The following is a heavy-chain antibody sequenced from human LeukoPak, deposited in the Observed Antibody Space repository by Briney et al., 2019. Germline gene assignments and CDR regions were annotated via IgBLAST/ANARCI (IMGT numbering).Heavy chain of an antibody. J-gene: IGHJ4*02. D-gene: IGHD7-27*01. Sequence: GGSLSLSCAASGFTFSDYYMSWIRQAPPPGMELISYITRSGGFYADSVKGRFTISRDNAKNSLYLQMNSLRVEDTAVYYCARDGDTTSKVDYLGQGTLVTVSS. CDR2: ITRSGG. V-gene: IGHV3-11*01. CDR1: GFTFSDYY. CDR3: ARDGDTTSKVDY.